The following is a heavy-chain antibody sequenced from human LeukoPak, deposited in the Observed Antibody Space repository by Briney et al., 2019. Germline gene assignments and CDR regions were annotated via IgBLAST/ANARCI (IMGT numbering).Heavy chain of an antibody. CDR3: AIEIAGDAFDI. J-gene: IGHJ3*02. D-gene: IGHD6-13*01. V-gene: IGHV3-48*03. Sequence: PGGSLRLSCAASGFTFSSYEMSWVRQAPGKGLEWVSYISSSGSTIYYADSVKGRFTISRDNAKNSLYLQMNSLRAEDTAVYYCAIEIAGDAFDIWGQGTMVTVSS. CDR2: ISSSGSTI. CDR1: GFTFSSYE.